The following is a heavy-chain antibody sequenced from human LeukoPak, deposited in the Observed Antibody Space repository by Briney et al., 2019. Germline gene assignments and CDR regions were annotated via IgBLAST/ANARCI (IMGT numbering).Heavy chain of an antibody. CDR2: IWYDGSNK. CDR3: ASDGIAVDRGIGYFDY. Sequence: GKSLRLSCAASGFTFRSYGMHWVRQAPGKGLEWVAVIWYDGSNKYYADSVKGRFTISRDNSENTLYLQMNSLRAEDTALYYCASDGIAVDRGIGYFDYWGQGTLVSVSS. V-gene: IGHV3-33*01. J-gene: IGHJ4*02. CDR1: GFTFRSYG. D-gene: IGHD6-13*01.